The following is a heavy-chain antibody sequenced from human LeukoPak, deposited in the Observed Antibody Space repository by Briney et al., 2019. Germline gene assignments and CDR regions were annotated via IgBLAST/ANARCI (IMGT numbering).Heavy chain of an antibody. V-gene: IGHV1-69*13. D-gene: IGHD4-23*01. J-gene: IGHJ5*02. CDR1: GFRFTSYD. CDR2: IIPIFGTA. CDR3: ARLPHDYGGNSGWFDP. Sequence: SVNVSCTASGFRFTSYDISWVRQAPGQGLEWMGGIIPIFGTANYAQKFQGRVTITADESTSTAYMELSSLRSEDTAVYYCARLPHDYGGNSGWFDPWGQGTLVTVSS.